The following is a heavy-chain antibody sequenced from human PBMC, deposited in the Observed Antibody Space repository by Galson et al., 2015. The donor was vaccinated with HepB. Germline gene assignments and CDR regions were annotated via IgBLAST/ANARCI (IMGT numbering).Heavy chain of an antibody. J-gene: IGHJ4*02. CDR3: ARGVYDSSGYYVDY. Sequence: SLRLSCAASGFTFSSYAMHWVRQAPGKGLEWVAVISYDGSNKYYADSVKGRFTISRDNSKNTLYLQMNSLRAEDTAVYYCARGVYDSSGYYVDYWGQGTLVPVSS. CDR2: ISYDGSNK. D-gene: IGHD3-22*01. CDR1: GFTFSSYA. V-gene: IGHV3-30-3*01.